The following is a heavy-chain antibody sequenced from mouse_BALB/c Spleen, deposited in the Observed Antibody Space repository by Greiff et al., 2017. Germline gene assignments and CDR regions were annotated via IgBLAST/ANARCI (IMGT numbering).Heavy chain of an antibody. CDR3: ARGDGTRMDY. CDR2: IDPFNGGT. J-gene: IGHJ4*01. V-gene: IGHV1S135*01. Sequence: VQLQQSGPELMKPGASVKISCKASGYSFTSYYMHWVKQSHGKSLEWIGYIDPFNGGTSYNQKFKGKATLTVDKSSSTAYMHLSSLTSEDSAVYYCARGDGTRMDYWGQGTSVTVSS. D-gene: IGHD2-1*01. CDR1: GYSFTSYY.